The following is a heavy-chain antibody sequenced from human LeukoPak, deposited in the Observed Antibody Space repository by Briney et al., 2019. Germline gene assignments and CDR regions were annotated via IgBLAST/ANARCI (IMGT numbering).Heavy chain of an antibody. Sequence: PGGSLRLSCAASGFSFSSHWVHWVRHAPGKGLVWVSRTSDDGSYTSNVDSVKGRFTISRDNVNNMLYLHMNSLRAEDTAVYYCASFGISWRSSYWGQGTLVTVSS. V-gene: IGHV3-74*01. CDR3: ASFGISWRSSY. D-gene: IGHD2-21*01. CDR1: GFSFSSHW. J-gene: IGHJ4*02. CDR2: TSDDGSYT.